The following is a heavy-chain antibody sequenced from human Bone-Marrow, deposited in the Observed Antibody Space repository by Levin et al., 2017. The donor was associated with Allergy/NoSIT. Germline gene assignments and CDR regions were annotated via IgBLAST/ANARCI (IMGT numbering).Heavy chain of an antibody. CDR1: GFSVSNNY. Sequence: GGSLRLSCAASGFSVSNNYMSWVRQAPGKGLEWVSLIYSDGSTVYADSVKGRFTISRDNSKNTLYLQMNSLRAEDTAVYYCARDSGGQLHGNYSWGQGTLVTVSS. CDR3: ARDSGGQLHGNYS. V-gene: IGHV3-53*01. D-gene: IGHD1-7*01. CDR2: IYSDGST. J-gene: IGHJ4*02.